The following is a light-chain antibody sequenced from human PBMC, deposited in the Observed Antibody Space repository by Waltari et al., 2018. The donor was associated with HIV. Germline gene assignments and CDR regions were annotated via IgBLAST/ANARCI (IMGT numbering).Light chain of an antibody. V-gene: IGKV4-1*01. Sequence: DIVMTQSPDSLAVSLGERATINCKSSPRVLYRSKKKNYLAWDQKKPGQPPKLLIYWASTRDSGVPARFSGSGSGTDFTLTISSLKAEDVGVYFCQQSYTSPRTFGQGTKVEIK. J-gene: IGKJ1*01. CDR3: QQSYTSPRT. CDR2: WAS. CDR1: PRVLYRSKKKNY.